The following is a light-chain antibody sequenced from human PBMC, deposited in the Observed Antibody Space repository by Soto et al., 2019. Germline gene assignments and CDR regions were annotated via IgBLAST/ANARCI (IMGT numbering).Light chain of an antibody. CDR1: QSVSSY. CDR2: DAS. Sequence: EIVLTQSPATLSLSPGERASLSCRASQSVSSYLAWYQQKPGQAPRLLIYDASNRATGIPARFSGSGSGTDFTLTISSLEPEDFAVYYSQQYNNWPPITFGQGTRLEIK. V-gene: IGKV3-11*01. J-gene: IGKJ5*01. CDR3: QQYNNWPPIT.